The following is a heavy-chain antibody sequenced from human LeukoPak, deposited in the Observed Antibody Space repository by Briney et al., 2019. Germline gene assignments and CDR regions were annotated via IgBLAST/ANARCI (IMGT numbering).Heavy chain of an antibody. J-gene: IGHJ4*02. CDR2: ISYDGSNK. Sequence: PGRSLRLSCAASGFTFSSYAMHWVRQAPGKGLEWVAVISYDGSNKYYADSVKGRFTISRDNSKNTLYLQMSSLRAEDTAVYFCARRGFVIRSLLLVGFHKEAYYFDYWGQGALVTVSS. CDR3: ARRGFVIRSLLLVGFHKEAYYFDY. V-gene: IGHV3-30*04. CDR1: GFTFSSYA. D-gene: IGHD2-21*01.